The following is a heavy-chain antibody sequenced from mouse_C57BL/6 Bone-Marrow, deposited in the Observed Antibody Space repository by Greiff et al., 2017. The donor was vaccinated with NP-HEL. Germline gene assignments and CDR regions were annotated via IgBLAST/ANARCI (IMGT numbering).Heavy chain of an antibody. J-gene: IGHJ4*01. CDR3: ARRDATVYAMDY. V-gene: IGHV1-81*01. D-gene: IGHD1-1*01. CDR2: IYPRSGNT. Sequence: QVQLKQSGAELARPGASVKLSCKASGYTFTSYGISWVKQRTGQGLEWIGEIYPRSGNTYYNEKFKGKATLTADKSSSTAYMELRSLTSEDSAVYFCARRDATVYAMDYWGQGTSVTVSS. CDR1: GYTFTSYG.